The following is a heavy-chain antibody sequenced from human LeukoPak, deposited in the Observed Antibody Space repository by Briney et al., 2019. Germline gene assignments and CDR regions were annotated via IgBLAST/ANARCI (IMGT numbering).Heavy chain of an antibody. CDR2: MNPNSGNT. CDR1: GYTFIHYG. D-gene: IGHD4-17*01. CDR3: ARVSGDTNAFDI. V-gene: IGHV1-8*02. J-gene: IGHJ3*02. Sequence: ASVKVSCKASGYTFIHYGISWVRQAPGQGLEWMGWMNPNSGNTGYAQKFQGRVTMTRNTSISTAYMELSSLRSEDTAVYYCARVSGDTNAFDIWGQGTMVTVSS.